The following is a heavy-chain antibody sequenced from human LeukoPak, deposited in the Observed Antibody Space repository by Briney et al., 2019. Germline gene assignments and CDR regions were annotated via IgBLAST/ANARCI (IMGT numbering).Heavy chain of an antibody. CDR3: ARSNGYGDHDY. V-gene: IGHV4-30-4*01. D-gene: IGHD4-17*01. Sequence: SETLSLTCTVSGGSISSGNYYWSWIRQPPGKGLEWIGYIYYSGSTYYNPSLKSRVTISVDTSKKHLSLELTSVSAADTAVYYCARSNGYGDHDYWGQGTLVTVSS. CDR2: IYYSGST. J-gene: IGHJ4*02. CDR1: GGSISSGNYY.